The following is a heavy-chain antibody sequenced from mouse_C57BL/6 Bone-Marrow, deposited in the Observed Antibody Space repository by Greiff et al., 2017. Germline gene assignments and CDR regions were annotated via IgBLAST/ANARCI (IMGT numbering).Heavy chain of an antibody. J-gene: IGHJ1*03. Sequence: QVQLKESGAELVRPGTPVKMSCKASGYTFTNYWIGWAKPRPGHGFDWIGDIYPGGGSTNYNAKFKGKATLTAAKSSSTAYMQFSSLTSEDSAIYYCAISLIYYGYDGDWYFDVWGTVTTVTVSS. CDR1: GYTFTNYW. CDR2: IYPGGGST. V-gene: IGHV1-63*01. CDR3: AISLIYYGYDGDWYFDV. D-gene: IGHD2-2*01.